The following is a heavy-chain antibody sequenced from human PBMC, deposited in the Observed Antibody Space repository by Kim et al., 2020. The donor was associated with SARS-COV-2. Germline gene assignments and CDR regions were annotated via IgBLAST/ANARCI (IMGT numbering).Heavy chain of an antibody. CDR3: ARLHPGIAVAGTSDY. CDR2: INPNSGGP. Sequence: ASVKVSCKASGYTFTGYYMHWGRQSPGQGLDLMGGINPNSGGPNDAQKFQGRVTMTRDTSIRTAYMELSRLRSYDTAVYYCARLHPGIAVAGTSDYWGQGTLVTVSS. D-gene: IGHD6-19*01. J-gene: IGHJ4*02. V-gene: IGHV1-2*02. CDR1: GYTFTGYY.